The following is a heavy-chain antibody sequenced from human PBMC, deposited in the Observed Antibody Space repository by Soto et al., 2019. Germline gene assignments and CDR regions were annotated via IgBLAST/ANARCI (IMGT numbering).Heavy chain of an antibody. CDR3: ARKRVVYASSWFGGGFDP. D-gene: IGHD6-13*01. CDR1: GFTVSSNC. V-gene: IGHV3-53*01. CDR2: IYSGGGT. Sequence: EVQLVESGGGLIQPGGSLRLSCAASGFTVSSNCMSWIRQAPGKGLAWVTVIYSGGGTYYADSVKGRFTISRDNSKNSVYLQMNTLRVEDTAVYYCARKRVVYASSWFGGGFDPWGQGTLVTVSS. J-gene: IGHJ5*02.